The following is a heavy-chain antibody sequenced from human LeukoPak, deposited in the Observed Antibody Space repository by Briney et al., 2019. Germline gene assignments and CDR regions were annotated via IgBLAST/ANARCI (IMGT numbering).Heavy chain of an antibody. CDR1: GGSISSSLYH. D-gene: IGHD3/OR15-3a*01. CDR3: ARQEIGLRSFDP. CDR2: IYYTGTT. V-gene: IGHV4-39*01. J-gene: IGHJ5*02. Sequence: SETLSLTCTVSGGSISSSLYHWGWIRQSPGKNLEWLGSIYYTGTTHYNPSLKSRVTISVDTSKNQFSLNLSSVTAADTAVYYCARQEIGLRSFDPWGQGALVTVSS.